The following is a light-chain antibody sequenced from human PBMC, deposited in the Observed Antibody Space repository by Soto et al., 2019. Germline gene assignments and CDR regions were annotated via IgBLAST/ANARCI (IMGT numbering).Light chain of an antibody. V-gene: IGKV1-5*03. CDR3: QQYNSYWT. CDR1: QSISSW. J-gene: IGKJ1*01. Sequence: DIQMTQPPSTLSASVEDTVTITCRSSQSISSWLAWYQQKPGKAPKLLIYKASSLESGVPSRFSGSGSGTEFTLTIRCLQPDDFATYYCQQYNSYWTFGQGTKVDIK. CDR2: KAS.